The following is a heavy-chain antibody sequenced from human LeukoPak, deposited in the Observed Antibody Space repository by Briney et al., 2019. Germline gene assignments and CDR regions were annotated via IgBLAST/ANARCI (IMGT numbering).Heavy chain of an antibody. V-gene: IGHV1-3*01. CDR3: ARDSDLRYLDFDY. J-gene: IGHJ4*02. Sequence: ASVKVSCKASGYTFTSYAMHWVRQAPGQRLEWMGWINAGNGNTKYSQEFQGRVTITRDTSTSTAYMELRSLRSDDTAVYYCARDSDLRYLDFDYWGQGTLVTVSS. D-gene: IGHD3-9*01. CDR2: INAGNGNT. CDR1: GYTFTSYA.